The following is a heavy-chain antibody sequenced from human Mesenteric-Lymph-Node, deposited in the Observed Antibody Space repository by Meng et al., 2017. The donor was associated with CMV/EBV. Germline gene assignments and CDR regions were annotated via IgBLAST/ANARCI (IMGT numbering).Heavy chain of an antibody. CDR3: ARGDYGMDV. V-gene: IGHV3-48*03. D-gene: IGHD3-16*01. CDR1: GFTFSNYD. Sequence: GESLKISCSVSGFTFSNYDMNWVRQAPGKGLEWISYISPSAIMIYYADSVKGRITISRDNAKNSLYLHLDSLRAEDTAVYYCARGDYGMDVWGQGTTVTVSS. J-gene: IGHJ6*02. CDR2: ISPSAIMI.